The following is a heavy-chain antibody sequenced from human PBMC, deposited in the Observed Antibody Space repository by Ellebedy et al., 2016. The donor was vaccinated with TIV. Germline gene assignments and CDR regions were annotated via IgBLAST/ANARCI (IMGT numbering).Heavy chain of an antibody. Sequence: PGGSLRLSCSASGFIFSSYAMHWARQAPGKGLEYVSAFSSTGGSTYYADSVKGRFTISRDNSKNTLYLQMSSLRPEDTAVYYCAVLAGTYYFECWGQGTLVTVSS. CDR2: FSSTGGST. V-gene: IGHV3-64D*09. D-gene: IGHD6-19*01. J-gene: IGHJ4*02. CDR1: GFIFSSYA. CDR3: AVLAGTYYFEC.